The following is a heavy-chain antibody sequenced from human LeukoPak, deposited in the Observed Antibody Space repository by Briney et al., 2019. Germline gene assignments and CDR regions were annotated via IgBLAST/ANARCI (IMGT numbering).Heavy chain of an antibody. D-gene: IGHD1-26*01. J-gene: IGHJ4*02. V-gene: IGHV4-34*01. Sequence: SETLSLTCAGYGGSFSGYYWSWIRQPPGKGLEWIGEINHSGSTNYNPSLKSRVTISVDTSKNQFSLKLSSVTAADTAVYYCARVGVMGATPWGQGTLVTVSS. CDR3: ARVGVMGATP. CDR2: INHSGST. CDR1: GGSFSGYY.